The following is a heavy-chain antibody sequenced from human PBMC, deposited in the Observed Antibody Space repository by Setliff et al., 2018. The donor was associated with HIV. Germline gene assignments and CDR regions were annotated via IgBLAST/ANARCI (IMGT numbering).Heavy chain of an antibody. CDR3: AREGGKLWFGELLYAFDI. Sequence: SETLSLTCTVSGGSFSSGSYYWSWIRQSAGKGLEWIGRIYTSGSTNYNPSLKSRVTISVDTSKNQFSLKLSSVTATDTAVYYCAREGGKLWFGELLYAFDIWGQGTMVTVSS. CDR1: GGSFSSGSYY. CDR2: IYTSGST. D-gene: IGHD3-10*01. J-gene: IGHJ3*02. V-gene: IGHV4-61*02.